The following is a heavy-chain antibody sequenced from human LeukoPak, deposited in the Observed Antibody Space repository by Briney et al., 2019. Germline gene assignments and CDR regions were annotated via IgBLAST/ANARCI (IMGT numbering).Heavy chain of an antibody. D-gene: IGHD5-18*01. CDR1: GYTFTTYA. V-gene: IGHV1-18*04. Sequence: ASVKVSCKASGYTFTTYAISWVRQAPGQGLEWMGWISPYSGNTKYAQKVQDRVTMTTDTSTSTAYMELRRLRSDDTAVYYCARVIGGYTYGYTPNDYWGQGTLVTVSS. J-gene: IGHJ4*02. CDR2: ISPYSGNT. CDR3: ARVIGGYTYGYTPNDY.